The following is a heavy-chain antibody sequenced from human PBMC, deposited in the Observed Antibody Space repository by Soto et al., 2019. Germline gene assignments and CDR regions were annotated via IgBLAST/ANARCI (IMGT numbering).Heavy chain of an antibody. D-gene: IGHD2-2*01. CDR1: GGSISSGDYY. J-gene: IGHJ3*01. CDR3: VRGAPGACSSTSCSDAFDL. Sequence: QVQLHESGPGLVKPSQTLSLTCTVSGGSISSGDYYWNWIRQPPGKGLEWIGSIYYSGSTYYSPSLNSRVDISVVKSKDPFSLKLTSVTAADTAVYYCVRGAPGACSSTSCSDAFDLWGRGTMVAVSS. CDR2: IYYSGST. V-gene: IGHV4-30-4*01.